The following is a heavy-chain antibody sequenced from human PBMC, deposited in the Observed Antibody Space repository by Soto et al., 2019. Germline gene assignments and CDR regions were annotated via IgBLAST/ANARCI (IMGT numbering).Heavy chain of an antibody. D-gene: IGHD6-13*01. CDR3: ARDLGQQQLVLNY. CDR2: IIPIFGTA. J-gene: IGHJ4*02. V-gene: IGHV1-69*13. Sequence: SVKVSCKASGGTFSSYAISWVRRAPGQGLEWMGGIIPIFGTANYAQKFQGRVTITADESTSTAYMELSSLRSEDTAVYYCARDLGQQQLVLNYWGQGTLVTVSS. CDR1: GGTFSSYA.